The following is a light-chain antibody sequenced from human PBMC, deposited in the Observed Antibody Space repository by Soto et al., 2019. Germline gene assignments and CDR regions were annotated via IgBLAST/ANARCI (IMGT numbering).Light chain of an antibody. CDR1: QSVSNN. CDR3: QQYNNWPLT. CDR2: GAS. V-gene: IGKV3D-15*01. Sequence: ERVMTQSPGTLSVSPGERATLSCRASQSVSNNLAWYQRKHGQAPRLLISGASTRAAGIPARFSGSGSGTEFTLTISSLQSEDFGVYYCQQYNNWPLTFGGGTTVEIK. J-gene: IGKJ4*01.